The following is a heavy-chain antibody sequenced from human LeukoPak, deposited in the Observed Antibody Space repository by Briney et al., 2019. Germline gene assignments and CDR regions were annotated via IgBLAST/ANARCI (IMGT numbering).Heavy chain of an antibody. Sequence: PGGSLRLSCATSGITFSSIWMSWVRQAPGKGLEWVANIKHDGSETNYVDSVKGRFTISRDNAKNSLHLQMNSLRVEDTAVYYCAKNGGPHGMDVWGQGTTVTVSS. CDR2: IKHDGSET. V-gene: IGHV3-7*02. CDR1: GITFSSIW. CDR3: AKNGGPHGMDV. J-gene: IGHJ6*02. D-gene: IGHD3-16*01.